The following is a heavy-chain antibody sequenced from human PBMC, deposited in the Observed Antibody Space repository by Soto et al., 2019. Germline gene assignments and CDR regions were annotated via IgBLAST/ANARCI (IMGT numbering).Heavy chain of an antibody. Sequence: GGSLRLSCVASGFTFSSYSMNWVRQAPGKGLEWVSSISSSSSYIYYADSVKGRFTISRDNAKNSLYLQMNSLRAEDSVVYYGAGDPRLQLEWFYYYGMDVWGQGTTVTVSS. CDR3: AGDPRLQLEWFYYYGMDV. CDR2: ISSSSSYI. D-gene: IGHD3-3*01. V-gene: IGHV3-21*01. J-gene: IGHJ6*02. CDR1: GFTFSSYS.